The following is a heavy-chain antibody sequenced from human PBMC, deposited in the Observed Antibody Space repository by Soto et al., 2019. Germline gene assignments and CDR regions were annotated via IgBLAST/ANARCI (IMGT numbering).Heavy chain of an antibody. CDR2: IRDKASSYTT. CDR1: GFTFSDHY. D-gene: IGHD6-6*01. J-gene: IGHJ6*02. Sequence: PGGSLRLSCAASGFTFSDHYMDWVRQAPGKGLEWIGRIRDKASSYTTEYAASVKGRFSVSRDDSESSLYLQMNSLKTDDTATYYCARGSSSSRSFYYYGLDVWGQGTRVTVSS. V-gene: IGHV3-72*01. CDR3: ARGSSSSRSFYYYGLDV.